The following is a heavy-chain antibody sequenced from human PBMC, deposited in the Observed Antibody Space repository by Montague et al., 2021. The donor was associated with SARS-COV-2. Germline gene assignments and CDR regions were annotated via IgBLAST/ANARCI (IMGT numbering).Heavy chain of an antibody. J-gene: IGHJ4*02. CDR3: ARDIAVAGLFDY. V-gene: IGHV4-61*02. CDR2: LTISSSS. CDR1: GGSISSGCYY. D-gene: IGHD6-19*01. Sequence: TLSLTCTVSGGSISSGCYYWSWLRQPAGKGLEWIVSLTISSSSNFNPSLKSRVTISVDTSKNQFSLKLSSVTAADTAVYYCARDIAVAGLFDYWGQGTLVTVSS.